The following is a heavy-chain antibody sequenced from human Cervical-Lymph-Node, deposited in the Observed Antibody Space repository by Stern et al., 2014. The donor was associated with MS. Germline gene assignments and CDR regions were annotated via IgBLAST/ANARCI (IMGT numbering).Heavy chain of an antibody. CDR3: ARDRESTIWYKGGYFHH. Sequence: EVQLVESGGGLEQPGGSLRLSCAASGFTFTNYAMSWVRQAPGKGLEWVSSIGGSSSVTYYADSVRGRFTISRDNSKNTLFLQMNGLRSEDTALYFCARDRESTIWYKGGYFHHWGQGTRVTVSS. D-gene: IGHD1-14*01. J-gene: IGHJ1*01. CDR2: IGGSSSVT. CDR1: GFTFTNYA. V-gene: IGHV3-23*04.